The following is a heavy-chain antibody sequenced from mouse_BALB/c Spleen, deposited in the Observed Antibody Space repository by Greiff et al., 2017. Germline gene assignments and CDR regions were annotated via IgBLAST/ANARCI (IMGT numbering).Heavy chain of an antibody. Sequence: QVQLQQSGAELVRPGTSVKISCKASGYTFTNYWLGWVKQRPGHGLEWIGVIYPGGGYTNYNEKFKGKATLTADTSSSTAYMQLSSLTSEDSAVYFCARKTRGFAYWGQGTLVTVSA. CDR1: GYTFTNYW. J-gene: IGHJ3*01. V-gene: IGHV1-63*02. CDR3: ARKTRGFAY. CDR2: IYPGGGYT.